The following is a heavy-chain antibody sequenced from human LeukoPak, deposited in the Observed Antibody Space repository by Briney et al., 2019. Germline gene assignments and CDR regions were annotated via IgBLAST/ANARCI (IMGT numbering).Heavy chain of an antibody. D-gene: IGHD1-26*01. Sequence: GGSLRLSRAASRFTFSSYIMNWVRQAPGKGLEWVSSISSSSNYIYYAASVKGRFTISRDNAKNSLYLQMNSLRAEDAAVYYCARDRRGSYPTRWFDPWGQGTLVTVSS. CDR1: RFTFSSYI. J-gene: IGHJ5*02. CDR2: ISSSSNYI. V-gene: IGHV3-21*01. CDR3: ARDRRGSYPTRWFDP.